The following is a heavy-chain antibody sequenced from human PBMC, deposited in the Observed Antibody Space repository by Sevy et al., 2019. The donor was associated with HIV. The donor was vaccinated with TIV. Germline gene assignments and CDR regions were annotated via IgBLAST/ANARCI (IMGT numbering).Heavy chain of an antibody. CDR3: AATREYYYGNSGYFDY. D-gene: IGHD3-22*01. CDR2: FDPEDGER. Sequence: ASVKVSCKVSGYTLTKLSMHWVRQAPGKGLEWMGSFDPEDGERIYAQNFQGRVTMSEDTSTDTACMDLSSLRSDDTAVYFCAATREYYYGNSGYFDYWGQGTLVTVSS. CDR1: GYTLTKLS. J-gene: IGHJ4*02. V-gene: IGHV1-24*01.